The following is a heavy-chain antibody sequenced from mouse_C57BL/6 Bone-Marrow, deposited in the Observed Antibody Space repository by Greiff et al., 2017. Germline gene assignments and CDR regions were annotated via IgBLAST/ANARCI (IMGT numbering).Heavy chain of an antibody. D-gene: IGHD2-1*01. V-gene: IGHV5-12*01. Sequence: EVKLMESGGGLVQPGGSLKLSCAASGFTFSDYYMYWVRQTPEKRLEWVAYLSNGGGSTYYPDNVKGRFTISRDNAKNTLYLQMSRLKSEDTAMYYCARQGYYGIFDDWGQGTTLTVSS. J-gene: IGHJ2*01. CDR2: LSNGGGST. CDR3: ARQGYYGIFDD. CDR1: GFTFSDYY.